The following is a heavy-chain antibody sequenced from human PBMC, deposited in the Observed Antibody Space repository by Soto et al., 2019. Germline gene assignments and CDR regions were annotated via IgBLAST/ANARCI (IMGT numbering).Heavy chain of an antibody. J-gene: IGHJ4*02. CDR1: GFTFSSYS. CDR2: ISSSSSTI. D-gene: IGHD3-16*02. V-gene: IGHV3-48*01. Sequence: GGSLRLSCAASGFTFSSYSMNWVRQAPGKGLEWVSYISSSSSTIYYADSVKGRFTISRDNAKNSLYLQMNSLRAEDTAVYYCARDRASWRWSSRSFDSWGQGTLVTVSS. CDR3: ARDRASWRWSSRSFDS.